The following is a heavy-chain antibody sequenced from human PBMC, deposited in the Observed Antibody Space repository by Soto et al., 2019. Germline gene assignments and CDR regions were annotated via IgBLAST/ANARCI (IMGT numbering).Heavy chain of an antibody. CDR1: GFTFSSAA. J-gene: IGHJ5*02. D-gene: IGHD4-4*01. Sequence: QILESGGSLVQPGGSLRLSCVAAGFTFSSAAMNWVRQAPGKGLEWVPIISDTGTRTHYADSVKGRFTISRDNSKNTLYLDMNSLRAEDTAVYYCAKSLDIHYKNWFDPWGQGTLVTVSS. CDR2: ISDTGTRT. V-gene: IGHV3-23*01. CDR3: AKSLDIHYKNWFDP.